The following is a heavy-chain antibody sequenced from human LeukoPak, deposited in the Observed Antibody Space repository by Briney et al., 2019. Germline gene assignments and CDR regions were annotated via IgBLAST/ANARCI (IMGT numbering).Heavy chain of an antibody. CDR1: GGSISSGSYY. D-gene: IGHD2-8*01. Sequence: SETLSLTCTVSGGSISSGSYYWRWIRQPAGKGLEWIVRIYTSGSTNYNPSLKSRVTISVDTSKNQFSLKLSSVTAADTAVYYCARGIVLMVYAEYYFDYWGQGTLVTVSS. CDR2: IYTSGST. V-gene: IGHV4-61*02. J-gene: IGHJ4*02. CDR3: ARGIVLMVYAEYYFDY.